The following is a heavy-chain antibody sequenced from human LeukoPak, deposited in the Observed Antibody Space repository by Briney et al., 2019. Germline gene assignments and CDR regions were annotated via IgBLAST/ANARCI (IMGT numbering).Heavy chain of an antibody. V-gene: IGHV3-30*04. D-gene: IGHD4-23*01. CDR2: ISYDGSNK. CDR3: ARGYGGNSVYGAFDI. J-gene: IGHJ3*02. Sequence: GRSLRLSCAASGFTFSSYAMHWVRQAPGKGLEWVAVISYDGSNKYYADSVKGRFTISRDNSKNTLYLQMNSLRAEDTAVYYCARGYGGNSVYGAFDIWGQGTMVTVSS. CDR1: GFTFSSYA.